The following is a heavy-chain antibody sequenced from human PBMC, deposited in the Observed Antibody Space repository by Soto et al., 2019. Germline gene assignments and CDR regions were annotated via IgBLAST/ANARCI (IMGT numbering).Heavy chain of an antibody. Sequence: QVQLQQWGAGLLKPSETLSLTCAAYGGSFSGYYWRWIRQPPGKRLEWIGENNRSGSTNYNPSLNCRLTISVETSKNQYALMLSSVTAADTAVYYCARGLRLSILWWYIWFDPWGQGNLVTVAS. CDR3: ARGLRLSILWWYIWFDP. V-gene: IGHV4-34*01. D-gene: IGHD2-21*01. CDR1: GGSFSGYY. J-gene: IGHJ5*02. CDR2: NNRSGST.